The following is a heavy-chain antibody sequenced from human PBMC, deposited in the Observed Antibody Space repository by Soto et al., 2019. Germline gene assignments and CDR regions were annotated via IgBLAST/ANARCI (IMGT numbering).Heavy chain of an antibody. CDR1: WYTLPHYY. CDR2: INPSGDST. V-gene: IGHV1-46*01. Sequence: GAPVKGSCKGSWYTLPHYYIHLVRQAPGQRPEWMGIINPSGDSTSYAQKFQGRVTMTRDTSTSTVYMELSSLRSEDTAVYYCARSYYDYVWGSYRSAHFDYWGQGTLVTVSS. CDR3: ARSYYDYVWGSYRSAHFDY. D-gene: IGHD3-16*02. J-gene: IGHJ4*02.